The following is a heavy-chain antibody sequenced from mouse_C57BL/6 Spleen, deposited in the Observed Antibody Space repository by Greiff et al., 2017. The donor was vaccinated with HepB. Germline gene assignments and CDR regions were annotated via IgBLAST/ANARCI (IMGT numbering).Heavy chain of an antibody. V-gene: IGHV7-3*01. J-gene: IGHJ2*01. CDR2: IRNKANGYTT. CDR1: GFTFTDYY. D-gene: IGHD1-1*01. CDR3: ARYRNLGSSYFDY. Sequence: EVKVVESGGGLVQPGGSLSLSCAASGFTFTDYYMSWVRQPPGKALEWLGFIRNKANGYTTEYSASVKGRFTISRDNSQSILYLQMNALRAEDSATYYCARYRNLGSSYFDYWGQGTTLTVSS.